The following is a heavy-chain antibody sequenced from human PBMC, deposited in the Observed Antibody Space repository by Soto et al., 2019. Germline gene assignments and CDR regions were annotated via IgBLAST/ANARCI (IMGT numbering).Heavy chain of an antibody. J-gene: IGHJ3*01. CDR1: GFTFSSYE. V-gene: IGHV3-48*03. CDR2: ISSSGSTI. CDR3: ARAGVTHGFDF. D-gene: IGHD4-4*01. Sequence: LRLSCAASGFTFSSYEMNWVRQAPGKGLEWVSYISSSGSTIYYADSVKGRFTISRDNAKNSLYLQMNGLRGEDTAVYYCARAGVTHGFDFWGQGTMVTVSS.